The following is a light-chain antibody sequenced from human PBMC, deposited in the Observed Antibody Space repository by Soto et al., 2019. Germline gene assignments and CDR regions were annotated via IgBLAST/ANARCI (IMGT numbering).Light chain of an antibody. CDR1: QSINNW. J-gene: IGKJ4*01. V-gene: IGKV1-5*01. CDR2: DVS. CDR3: QQYNSYPLT. Sequence: DIQMTQSPSTLSASVGDRVSITCRASQSINNWLAWYQQKPGKAPNLLIYDVSSLGSGVPSRFSGSGSGTEFTLTISSLQPDDFATYYCQQYNSYPLTFGGGTKVDIK.